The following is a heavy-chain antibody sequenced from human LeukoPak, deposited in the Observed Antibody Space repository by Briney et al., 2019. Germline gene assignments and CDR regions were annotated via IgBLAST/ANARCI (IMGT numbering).Heavy chain of an antibody. CDR3: ARDAHGTDV. CDR1: GGSISSSSYY. Sequence: SETLSLTCTVSGGSISSSSYYWGWIRQPPGKGLEWIGSIYYSGSTYYNPSLKSRVTISVDTSKNQFSLKLSSVTAADTAVYYCARDAHGTDVWGQGTTVTVSS. J-gene: IGHJ6*02. V-gene: IGHV4-39*07. CDR2: IYYSGST.